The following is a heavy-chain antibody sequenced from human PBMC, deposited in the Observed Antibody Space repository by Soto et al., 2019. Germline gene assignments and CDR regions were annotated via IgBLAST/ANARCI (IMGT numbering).Heavy chain of an antibody. V-gene: IGHV4-31*03. CDR3: ARVSAGGTRWFDS. J-gene: IGHJ5*01. D-gene: IGHD6-13*01. CDR2: IYNRGTT. CDR1: GGSISTGVWY. Sequence: QVQLQESGPGLVKPSQTLSLTCSVSGGSISTGVWYWSWVREHPGKGLEWIGDIYNRGTTSYNPSLGSRVTISRDTSKNQASLKVNSVTAADSAVYYCARVSAGGTRWFDSWGQGIRVTVSS.